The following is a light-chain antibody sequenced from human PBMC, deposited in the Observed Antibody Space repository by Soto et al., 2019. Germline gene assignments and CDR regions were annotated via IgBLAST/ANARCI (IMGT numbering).Light chain of an antibody. V-gene: IGKV4-1*01. Sequence: DIVMTQSPDSLAVSLGERATINCKSSQSILFSSNNKNYLTWYQQKPGQPPKPLIYWASTRESGVPDRVSGSGSGRDFTLTISSLQAEDVAVYYCQEYYSTPVTFGGGAKVEIK. CDR2: WAS. J-gene: IGKJ4*01. CDR3: QEYYSTPVT. CDR1: QSILFSSNNKNY.